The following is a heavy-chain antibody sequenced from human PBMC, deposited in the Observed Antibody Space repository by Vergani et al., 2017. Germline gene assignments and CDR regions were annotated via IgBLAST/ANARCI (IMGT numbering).Heavy chain of an antibody. J-gene: IGHJ6*03. CDR2: IIPIFGTT. CDR1: GYTFTSYY. CDR3: ATGGTTWDYYYYMDV. Sequence: QVQLVQSGAEVKKPGASVKVSCKASGYTFTSYYMHWVRQAPGQGLEWMGRIIPIFGTTSYAQKFQGRVTILADESTSTAYMELSSLRSEDTAVYYCATGGTTWDYYYYMDVWGKGTTVTVSS. D-gene: IGHD1-1*01. V-gene: IGHV1-69*18.